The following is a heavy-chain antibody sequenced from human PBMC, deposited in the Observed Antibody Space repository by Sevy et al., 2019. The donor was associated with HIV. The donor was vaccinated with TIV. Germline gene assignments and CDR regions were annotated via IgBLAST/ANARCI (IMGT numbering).Heavy chain of an antibody. CDR2: ISWNGENM. V-gene: IGHV3-9*01. CDR1: GFMFDAYA. J-gene: IGHJ4*02. D-gene: IGHD2-15*01. Sequence: GGSLRLSCAVSGFMFDAYAMHWVRQSPGKGLEWVSSISWNGENMGYADFVKGRFTISRDNAKKSLYLQMNGLRVEDTALFYCVKGMDSAGKYVNLDSWGQGTLVTVSS. CDR3: VKGMDSAGKYVNLDS.